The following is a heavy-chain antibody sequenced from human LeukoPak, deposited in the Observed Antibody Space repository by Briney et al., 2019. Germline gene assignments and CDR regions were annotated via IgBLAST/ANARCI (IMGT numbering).Heavy chain of an antibody. V-gene: IGHV3-43*02. CDR3: AGYNWNYYFDY. Sequence: GGSLTLPCTASGFTLDDCAIHWVRHAPGKGLEWVALISQDGGTTYYADSVKGRFTISRDKGNNSLDLQMNSLRTEGPALYYCAGYNWNYYFDYWGQGTLVTVSS. CDR2: ISQDGGTT. CDR1: GFTLDDCA. J-gene: IGHJ4*02. D-gene: IGHD1-7*01.